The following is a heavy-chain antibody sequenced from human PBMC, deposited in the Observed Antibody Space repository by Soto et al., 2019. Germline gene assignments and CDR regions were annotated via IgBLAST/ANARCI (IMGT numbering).Heavy chain of an antibody. CDR3: ATSPFVGGVIVPPDY. Sequence: ASVKVSCKASGGTFSSYAISWVRQAPGQGLEWMGGIIPIFGTANYAQKFQGRVTITADESTSTAYMELSSLRSEDTAVYYCATSPFVGGVIVPPDYWGQGTLVTVSS. V-gene: IGHV1-69*13. CDR1: GGTFSSYA. J-gene: IGHJ4*02. D-gene: IGHD3-16*02. CDR2: IIPIFGTA.